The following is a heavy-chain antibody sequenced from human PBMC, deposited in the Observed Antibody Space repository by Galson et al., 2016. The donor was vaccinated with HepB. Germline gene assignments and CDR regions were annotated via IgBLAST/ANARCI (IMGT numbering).Heavy chain of an antibody. CDR3: ARGHLGGHDFWSGMNRVWFDP. Sequence: SETLSLTCAVYGGSLSGYYWSWIRQAPGKGLEWIGEINHSGRSKNNPSLKSRVTMSLDTSKNQISLKLSSVTAADTAVYYCARGHLGGHDFWSGMNRVWFDPWGQGTLVSVSS. CDR2: INHSGRS. CDR1: GGSLSGYY. V-gene: IGHV4-34*01. J-gene: IGHJ5*02. D-gene: IGHD3-3*01.